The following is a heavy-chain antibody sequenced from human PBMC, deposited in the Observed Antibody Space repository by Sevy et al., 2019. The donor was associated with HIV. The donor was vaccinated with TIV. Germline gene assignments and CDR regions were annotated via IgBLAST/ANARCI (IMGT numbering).Heavy chain of an antibody. CDR1: GGSFSGYY. D-gene: IGHD3-3*01. Sequence: SETLSLTCAVYGGSFSGYYWSWIRQPPGKGLEWIGEINHSGSTNYNPSLKSRVTISVDTSKKQFSRKLSSVTAADTAVYYCARYDFWSGFSKSNWFDPWGQGTLVTVSS. J-gene: IGHJ5*02. CDR2: INHSGST. CDR3: ARYDFWSGFSKSNWFDP. V-gene: IGHV4-34*01.